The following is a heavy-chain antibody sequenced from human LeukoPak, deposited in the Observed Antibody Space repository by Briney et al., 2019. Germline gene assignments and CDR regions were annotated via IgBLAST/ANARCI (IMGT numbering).Heavy chain of an antibody. CDR1: GGSIRGSTYY. Sequence: SETLSLTCTVSGGSIRGSTYYWGWIRQPPGKGLEWIGSIFYSGSTYYNPSLKSRVTISVDTSKNQFSVKLNSVTAADTAVYYCARQESSNWDWGQGTLVTVSS. D-gene: IGHD4-11*01. CDR2: IFYSGST. V-gene: IGHV4-39*01. J-gene: IGHJ4*02. CDR3: ARQESSNWD.